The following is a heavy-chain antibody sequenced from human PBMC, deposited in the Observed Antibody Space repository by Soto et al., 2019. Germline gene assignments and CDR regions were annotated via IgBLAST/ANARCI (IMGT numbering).Heavy chain of an antibody. CDR2: IYYSGST. CDR1: GGSISSYY. CDR3: ARLDPTYYDFWSGYSSYGMDV. J-gene: IGHJ6*02. Sequence: TSETLSLTCTVSGGSISSYYWSWIRQPPGKGLEWIGYIYYSGSTNYNPSLKSRVTISVDTSKNQFSLKLSSVTAADTAVYYCARLDPTYYDFWSGYSSYGMDVWGQGTPVTVSS. D-gene: IGHD3-3*01. V-gene: IGHV4-59*01.